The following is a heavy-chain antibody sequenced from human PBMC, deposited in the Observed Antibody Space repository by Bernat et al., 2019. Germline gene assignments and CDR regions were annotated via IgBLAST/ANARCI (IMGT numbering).Heavy chain of an antibody. CDR2: INPNSGGT. Sequence: QVQLVQSGAEVKKPGASVKVSCKASGYTFTGYYMHWVRQAPGQGLEWMGWINPNSGGTNYARKFQGRVTMTRDTSISTAYMELSRLRSDDTAVYYCASLELTGTTAGWGQGTLVTVSS. J-gene: IGHJ4*02. CDR1: GYTFTGYY. V-gene: IGHV1-2*02. D-gene: IGHD1-7*01. CDR3: ASLELTGTTAG.